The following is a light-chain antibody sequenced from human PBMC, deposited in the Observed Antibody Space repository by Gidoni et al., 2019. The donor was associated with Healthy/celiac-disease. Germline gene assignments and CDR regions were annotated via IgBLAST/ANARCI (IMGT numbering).Light chain of an antibody. Sequence: DIQMTQSPSSLSASVGDRVTITCRASQSISSYFNWYQQKPGKAPKLLIHAASSLQSGVPSRFSGSGSGTDCTLTISSLQPEDFATYYCQQSYSTPWTFGQGTKVEIK. J-gene: IGKJ1*01. V-gene: IGKV1-39*01. CDR2: AAS. CDR1: QSISSY. CDR3: QQSYSTPWT.